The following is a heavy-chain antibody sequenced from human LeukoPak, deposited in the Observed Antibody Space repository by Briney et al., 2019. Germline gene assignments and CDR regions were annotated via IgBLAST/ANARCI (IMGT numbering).Heavy chain of an antibody. J-gene: IGHJ5*02. Sequence: SETLSLTCTVSGGSISGYYWIWIRQPPGKGLEWIGHIYYSGSTNYNPSLKSRVTISVDTSKNQFSLNLRSVTAADTAVYYCSRGRIVPTAGLRLFDPGGQGTLVTVS. CDR3: SRGRIVPTAGLRLFDP. D-gene: IGHD2-2*01. V-gene: IGHV4-59*01. CDR1: GGSISGYY. CDR2: IYYSGST.